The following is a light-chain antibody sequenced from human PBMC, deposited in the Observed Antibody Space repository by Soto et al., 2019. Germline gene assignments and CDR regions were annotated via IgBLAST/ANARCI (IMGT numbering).Light chain of an antibody. Sequence: EIVLTQSPATLSLSPGERATLSCRASQSVVNYLAWYEQKPGQAPRLLIYDASNRAAGIPARFSGSGSGTNFTLTISSLEPEDFAVYYCQQRNFWPITFGQGTRL. CDR2: DAS. J-gene: IGKJ5*01. V-gene: IGKV3-11*01. CDR3: QQRNFWPIT. CDR1: QSVVNY.